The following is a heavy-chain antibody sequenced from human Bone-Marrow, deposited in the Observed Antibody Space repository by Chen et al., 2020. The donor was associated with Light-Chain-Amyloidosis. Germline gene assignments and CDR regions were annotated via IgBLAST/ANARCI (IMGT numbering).Heavy chain of an antibody. CDR3: ARVTYFYDSSGYYYNFYFDY. Sequence: QLQLQESGPGLVKPSQTLSLTCIVSGASISSGGFYWSWIRQHPGKGLEWIGYVYSRGSTHYNPSLKSRLTISADTSKNQFSLNLSSVTAADTAVYYCARVTYFYDSSGYYYNFYFDYWGQGTLVTVSS. CDR2: VYSRGST. D-gene: IGHD3-22*01. CDR1: GASISSGGFY. V-gene: IGHV4-31*03. J-gene: IGHJ4*02.